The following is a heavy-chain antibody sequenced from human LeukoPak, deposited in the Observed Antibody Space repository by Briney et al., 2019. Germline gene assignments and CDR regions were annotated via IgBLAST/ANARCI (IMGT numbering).Heavy chain of an antibody. D-gene: IGHD6-6*01. CDR1: GFTFSSYS. Sequence: GGSLRLSCAASGFTFSSYSMNWVRQAPGEGLERVSSISSSSSYIYYADSVKGRFTISRDNAKNSLYLQMNSLRAEDTAVYYCARDARSAARDYWGQGTLVTVSS. CDR2: ISSSSSYI. CDR3: ARDARSAARDY. V-gene: IGHV3-21*01. J-gene: IGHJ4*02.